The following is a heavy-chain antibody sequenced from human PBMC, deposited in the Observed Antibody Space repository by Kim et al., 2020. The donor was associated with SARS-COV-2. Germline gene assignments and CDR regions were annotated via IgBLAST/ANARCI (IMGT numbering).Heavy chain of an antibody. D-gene: IGHD4-17*01. CDR2: ISSSSSYI. CDR3: ARGGYGDYETGMDV. J-gene: IGHJ6*02. Sequence: GGSLRLSCAASGFTFSSYSMNWVRQAPGKGLEWVSSISSSSSYIYYADSVKGRFTISRDNAKNSLYLQMNSLRAEDTAVYYCARGGYGDYETGMDVWGQGTTVTVSS. CDR1: GFTFSSYS. V-gene: IGHV3-21*01.